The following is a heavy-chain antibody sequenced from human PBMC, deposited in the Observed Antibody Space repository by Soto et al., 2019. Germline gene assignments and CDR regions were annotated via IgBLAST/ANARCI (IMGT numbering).Heavy chain of an antibody. J-gene: IGHJ4*02. D-gene: IGHD3-22*01. CDR3: ARHPDYHDSSGYKYYFDY. CDR2: IYYSGST. V-gene: IGHV4-39*01. CDR1: GLSISSSSYY. Sequence: SETLSLTCPFSGLSISSSSYYWGWIRKPPGKGLEWIGSIYYSGSTYYNPSLKSRVTISVDTSKNQFSLKLSSVTAADTAVYYCARHPDYHDSSGYKYYFDYWGQRTLVTVSS.